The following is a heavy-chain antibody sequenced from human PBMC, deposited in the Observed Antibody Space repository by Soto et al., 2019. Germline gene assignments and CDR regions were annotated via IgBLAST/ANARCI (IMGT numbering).Heavy chain of an antibody. Sequence: SVKVSCKASGGTFSSYAIRWVRQAPGQGLEWMGGIIPIFGTAHYAQKFQGRVTITADESTSTAYMELSSLRSEDTAVYYCARGHIAARSSDYYYYGMDVWGQGTTVTVSS. CDR3: ARGHIAARSSDYYYYGMDV. CDR2: IIPIFGTA. V-gene: IGHV1-69*13. D-gene: IGHD6-6*01. J-gene: IGHJ6*02. CDR1: GGTFSSYA.